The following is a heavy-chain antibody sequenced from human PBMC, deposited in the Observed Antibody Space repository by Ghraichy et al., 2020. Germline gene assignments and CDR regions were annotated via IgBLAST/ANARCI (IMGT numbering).Heavy chain of an antibody. V-gene: IGHV3-7*01. CDR3: ARDRADYSNYGWGYYYYYMDV. CDR1: GFTFSSYW. J-gene: IGHJ6*03. D-gene: IGHD4-11*01. Sequence: GGSLRLSCAASGFTFSSYWMSWVRQAPGKGLEWVANIKQDGSEKYYVDSVKGRFTISRDNAKNSLYLQMNSLRAEDTAVYYCARDRADYSNYGWGYYYYYMDVWGKGTTVTVSS. CDR2: IKQDGSEK.